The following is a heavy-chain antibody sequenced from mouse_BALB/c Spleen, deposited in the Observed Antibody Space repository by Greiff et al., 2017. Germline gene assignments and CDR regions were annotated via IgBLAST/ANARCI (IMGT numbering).Heavy chain of an antibody. Sequence: EVQVVESGGGLVKPGGSLKLSCAASGFTFSSYAMSWVRQTPEKRLEWVATISSGGSYTYYPDSVKGRFTISRDNAKNTLYLQMSSLRSEDTAMYYCARRAATGSYYFDYWGQGTTLTVSS. J-gene: IGHJ2*01. V-gene: IGHV5-9-3*01. CDR3: ARRAATGSYYFDY. CDR2: ISSGGSYT. D-gene: IGHD1-2*01. CDR1: GFTFSSYA.